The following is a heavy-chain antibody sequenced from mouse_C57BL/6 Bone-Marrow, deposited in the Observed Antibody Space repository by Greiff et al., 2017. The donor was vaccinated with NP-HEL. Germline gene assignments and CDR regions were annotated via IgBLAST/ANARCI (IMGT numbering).Heavy chain of an antibody. J-gene: IGHJ2*01. V-gene: IGHV5-17*01. CDR3: ARRYYGNYLDY. Sequence: EVQVVESGGGLVKPGGSLKLSCAASGFTFSDYGMHWVRPAPEKGLEWVAYISSGSSTIYYADTVKGRFTISRDNAKNTLFLQMTSLRSEDTAMYYCARRYYGNYLDYWGQGTTLTVSS. CDR2: ISSGSSTI. CDR1: GFTFSDYG. D-gene: IGHD1-1*02.